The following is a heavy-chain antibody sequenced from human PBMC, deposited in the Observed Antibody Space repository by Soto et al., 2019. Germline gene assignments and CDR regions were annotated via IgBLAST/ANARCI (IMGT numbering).Heavy chain of an antibody. CDR2: ISGTGGGT. CDR3: AKGARGTSTSNDY. J-gene: IGHJ4*02. D-gene: IGHD2-2*01. Sequence: GSLRLSCAASGFTFSTYAMSWVRQAPGKGLEWVSSISGTGGGTYYADSVKGRFTVSRDNSKNTLYLQMNSLRAEDTAVYYCAKGARGTSTSNDYWGQGTLVTVSS. V-gene: IGHV3-23*01. CDR1: GFTFSTYA.